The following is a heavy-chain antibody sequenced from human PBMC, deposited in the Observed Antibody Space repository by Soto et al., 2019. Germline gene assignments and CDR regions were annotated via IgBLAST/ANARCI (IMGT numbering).Heavy chain of an antibody. D-gene: IGHD3-3*02. Sequence: SETLSLTCTVSGDSIISSDFYWGWVRQPPGKGLEWIGSIFYLGSSYYNPSLKSRVTMSVDTSKNQFSLRLRSVTAADTALYFCARHSLALRKNNWFDPWGQGIMVTAPQ. V-gene: IGHV4-39*01. CDR3: ARHSLALRKNNWFDP. J-gene: IGHJ5*02. CDR1: GDSIISSDFY. CDR2: IFYLGSS.